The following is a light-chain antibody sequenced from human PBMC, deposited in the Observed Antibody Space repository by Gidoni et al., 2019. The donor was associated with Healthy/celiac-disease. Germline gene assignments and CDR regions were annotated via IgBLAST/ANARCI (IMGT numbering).Light chain of an antibody. V-gene: IGKV1-39*01. CDR3: QQSYSTAWT. J-gene: IGKJ1*01. CDR1: QSISSY. Sequence: DIQLIQSPSSLSASVVDRVTITCRASQSISSYLNWYQQKPGKAPKLLIYAASSLQSGVPSRFSGSGSGTDFTLTISSLQPEEFATYYCQQSYSTAWTFGQGTKVEIK. CDR2: AAS.